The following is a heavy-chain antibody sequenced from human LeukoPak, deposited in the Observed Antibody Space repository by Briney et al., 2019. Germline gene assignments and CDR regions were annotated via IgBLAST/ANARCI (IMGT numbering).Heavy chain of an antibody. CDR3: ARPRYCSTTSDTYFDY. CDR1: GFSLSTSGMC. V-gene: IGHV2-70*20. CDR2: IDWDDDK. J-gene: IGHJ4*02. Sequence: SGPTLVNPTQTLTLTCTFSGFSLSTSGMCVSWVRQPPGKALEWLALIDWDDDKYYSTSLKTRLTISRDTSKNQVVLTMTNLDPVDTATYYCARPRYCSTTSDTYFDYWGQGTLVTVSS. D-gene: IGHD2-2*01.